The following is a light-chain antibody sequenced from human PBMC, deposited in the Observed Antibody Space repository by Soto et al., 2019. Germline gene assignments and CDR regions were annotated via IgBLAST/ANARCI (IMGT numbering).Light chain of an antibody. J-gene: IGLJ1*01. CDR3: SSYTGSTTLHV. CDR2: DVS. CDR1: SSDVGGYNY. Sequence: QSALTQPASVSGSPGQSITISCTGTSSDVGGYNYVSWYQQHPGKAPKHMIYDVSNRPSGVSNRFSGSKSGNTASLTISGLQAEDEADYYCSSYTGSTTLHVFGTGTKLTVL. V-gene: IGLV2-14*01.